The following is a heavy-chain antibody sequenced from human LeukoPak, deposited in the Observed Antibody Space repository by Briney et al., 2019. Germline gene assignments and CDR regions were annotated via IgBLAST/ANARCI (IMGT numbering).Heavy chain of an antibody. J-gene: IGHJ4*02. V-gene: IGHV1-46*01. CDR3: AIWGKLPTHDY. CDR1: GYTFTSYY. Sequence: ASVKVSCKASGYTFTSYYMHWVRQAPGQRLEWMGMINPSGGSTSYAQRFQGRVTMTRDTSTSTVYMELSSLRSEDTAVYYCAIWGKLPTHDYWGQGTLVTVSS. CDR2: INPSGGST. D-gene: IGHD2-15*01.